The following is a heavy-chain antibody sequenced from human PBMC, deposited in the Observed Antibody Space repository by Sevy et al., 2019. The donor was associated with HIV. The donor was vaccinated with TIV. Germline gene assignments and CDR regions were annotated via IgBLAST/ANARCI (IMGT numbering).Heavy chain of an antibody. CDR2: ISSNGGST. D-gene: IGHD5-18*01. V-gene: IGHV3-64*02. Sequence: GGSLRLSCAASGFSFSSYALHWVRQAPGKGLEYVSAISSNGGSTYYADSVKGRFTISRDNSKNTLYLQMGSLRAEDMAVYYCARGGVGGYSYNLDYWGQGTLVTVSS. CDR3: ARGGVGGYSYNLDY. J-gene: IGHJ4*02. CDR1: GFSFSSYA.